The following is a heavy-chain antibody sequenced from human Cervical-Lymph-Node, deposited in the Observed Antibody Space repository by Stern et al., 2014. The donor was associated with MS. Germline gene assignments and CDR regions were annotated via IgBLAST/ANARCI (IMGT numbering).Heavy chain of an antibody. CDR3: ARHRYSVSAGEFDP. V-gene: IGHV1-69*09. Sequence: QMQLVQSGAEVKKPGSSVKVSCKASGGTFSSYRIGWVRQAPGQGLEWMGTISPMIDIPNYAQKFQGRVTITADKSTSTVSMELRRLRSEDTAVYYCARHRYSVSAGEFDPWGQGTLVTVSS. J-gene: IGHJ5*02. D-gene: IGHD1-26*01. CDR1: GGTFSSYR. CDR2: ISPMIDIP.